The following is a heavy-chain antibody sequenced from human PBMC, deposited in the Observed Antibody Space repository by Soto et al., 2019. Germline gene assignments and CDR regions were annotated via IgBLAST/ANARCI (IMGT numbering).Heavy chain of an antibody. J-gene: IGHJ6*02. V-gene: IGHV1-2*02. CDR3: ARNMDYYYGRGSGNGHGV. CDR2: INPKFGDT. Sequence: QVPLVQSGAEVKEPGDSVRVSCEASGYTFTAYYIHWVRQAPGQGLEWMGWINPKFGDTTYAQDFQGRVSMTRDMSISTVYMELSRPTSDDTAIYYCARNMDYYYGRGSGNGHGVWGQGTTVTVFS. D-gene: IGHD3-10*02. CDR1: GYTFTAYY.